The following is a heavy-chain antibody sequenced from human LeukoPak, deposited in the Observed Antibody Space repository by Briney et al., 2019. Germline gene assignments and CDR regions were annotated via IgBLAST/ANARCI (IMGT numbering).Heavy chain of an antibody. D-gene: IGHD5-12*01. V-gene: IGHV4-39*07. Sequence: SETLSLTCSVSGGSISSSSYYWAWIRQPPGKGLEWIANIYYSGSTYFNPSLKSRVTISKDTSKNQFSLKLSSVTAADTAVYYCARVGGYSGYAVIWGQGTLVTVSS. CDR3: ARVGGYSGYAVI. CDR2: IYYSGST. CDR1: GGSISSSSYY. J-gene: IGHJ4*02.